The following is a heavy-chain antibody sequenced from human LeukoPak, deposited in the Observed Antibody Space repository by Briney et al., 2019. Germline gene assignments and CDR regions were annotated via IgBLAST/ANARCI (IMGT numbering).Heavy chain of an antibody. Sequence: AGGSLRLSCAASGFTFSNYAMTWVRQAPGKGLEWVSAISSSGGSTYYADSVKGRFTISRDNSKNTLYLQMNSLRAEDTAVYYCAKDLRLGGSYIADYWGQGTLVTVSS. CDR1: GFTFSNYA. CDR3: AKDLRLGGSYIADY. D-gene: IGHD1-26*01. V-gene: IGHV3-23*01. CDR2: ISSSGGST. J-gene: IGHJ4*02.